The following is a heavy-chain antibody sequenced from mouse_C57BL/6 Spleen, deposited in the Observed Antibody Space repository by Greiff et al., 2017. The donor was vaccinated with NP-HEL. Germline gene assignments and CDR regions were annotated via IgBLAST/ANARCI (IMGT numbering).Heavy chain of an antibody. CDR1: GYAFTNYL. J-gene: IGHJ2*01. V-gene: IGHV1-54*01. CDR3: ARSAGSSLFDY. CDR2: INPGSGGT. D-gene: IGHD1-1*01. Sequence: QVHVKQSGAELVRPGTSVKVSCKASGYAFTNYLIEWVKQRPGQGLEWIGVINPGSGGTNYNEKFKGKATLTADKSSSTAYMQLSSLTSADSAVYFCARSAGSSLFDYWGQGTTLTVSS.